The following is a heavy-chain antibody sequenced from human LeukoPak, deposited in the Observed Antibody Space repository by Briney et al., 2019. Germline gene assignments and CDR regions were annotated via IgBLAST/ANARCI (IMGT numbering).Heavy chain of an antibody. V-gene: IGHV1-69*13. Sequence: SLKVSCKASGSTFSSYVISWVRQAPGQRLEWMGGIIPIFGTANYAQKFQGRVTITADESTSTAYMELSSLRSEDTAVYYCARGSTTEQENYYYYYGMDVWGKGTTVTVSS. J-gene: IGHJ6*04. CDR1: GSTFSSYV. CDR3: ARGSTTEQENYYYYYGMDV. CDR2: IIPIFGTA. D-gene: IGHD4-17*01.